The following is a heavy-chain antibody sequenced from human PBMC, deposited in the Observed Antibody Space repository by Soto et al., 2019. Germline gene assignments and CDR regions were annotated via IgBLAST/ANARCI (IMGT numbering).Heavy chain of an antibody. Sequence: GGSLRLSCAASGFTFSSYAMSWVRQAPGKGLEWVSAISGSGGSTYYADSVKGRFTISRDNSKNTLYLQMNSLRAEDTAVYYCAKDMRDNNWKWLNYYYGMDVWGQGTTVTVYS. D-gene: IGHD1-20*01. J-gene: IGHJ6*02. CDR1: GFTFSSYA. V-gene: IGHV3-23*01. CDR3: AKDMRDNNWKWLNYYYGMDV. CDR2: ISGSGGST.